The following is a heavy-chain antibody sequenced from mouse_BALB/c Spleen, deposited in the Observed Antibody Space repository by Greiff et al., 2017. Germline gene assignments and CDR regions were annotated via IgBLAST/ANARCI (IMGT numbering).Heavy chain of an antibody. CDR2: ISSGGGST. CDR3: ARQRELGYFDY. Sequence: EVQVVESGGGLVKPGGSLKLSCAASGFAFSSYDMSWVRQTPEKRLEWVAYISSGGGSTYYPDTVKGRFTISGDNAKNTLYLQMSSLKSEDTAMYYCARQRELGYFDYWGQGTTLTVSS. J-gene: IGHJ2*01. D-gene: IGHD4-1*01. V-gene: IGHV5-12-1*01. CDR1: GFAFSSYD.